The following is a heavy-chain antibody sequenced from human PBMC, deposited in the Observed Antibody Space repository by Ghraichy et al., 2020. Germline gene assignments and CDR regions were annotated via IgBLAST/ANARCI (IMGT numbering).Heavy chain of an antibody. J-gene: IGHJ4*02. D-gene: IGHD4-23*01. Sequence: ASVKVSCKASGYTFTSYGISWVRQAPGQGLEWMGWISAYNGNTNYAQKLQGRVTMTTDTSTSTAYMELRSLRSDDTAVYYCARVLYGGNSECYFDYWGQGTLVTVSS. CDR1: GYTFTSYG. CDR2: ISAYNGNT. V-gene: IGHV1-18*01. CDR3: ARVLYGGNSECYFDY.